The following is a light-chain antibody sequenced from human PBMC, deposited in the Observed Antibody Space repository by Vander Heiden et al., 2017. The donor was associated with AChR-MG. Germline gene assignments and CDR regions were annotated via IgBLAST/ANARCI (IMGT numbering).Light chain of an antibody. CDR1: RSVGRSN. CDR3: QQFGDSPT. J-gene: IGKJ2*01. V-gene: IGKV3-20*01. CDR2: GAA. Sequence: VLTQSPDTLSLPPGDTATLSCRASRSVGRSNLAWYQHSPGQAPRLLIYGAAARATGIPDRFSGSGSGTDFTLTISRLEPEDFAVYYCQQFGDSPTFGQGTKLEIK.